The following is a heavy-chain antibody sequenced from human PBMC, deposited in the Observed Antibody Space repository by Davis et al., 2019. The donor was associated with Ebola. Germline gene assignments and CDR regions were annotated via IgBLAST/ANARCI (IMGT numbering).Heavy chain of an antibody. CDR2: ISYDGSNK. V-gene: IGHV3-30*18. CDR3: AKAQFPIVAPSDDGGWFDP. D-gene: IGHD5-12*01. Sequence: GESLKISCAASGFTFSSYAMSWVRQAPGKGLEWVAVISYDGSNKYYADSVKGRFTISRDNSKNTLYLQMNSLRAEDTAVYYCAKAQFPIVAPSDDGGWFDPWGQGTLVTVSS. J-gene: IGHJ5*02. CDR1: GFTFSSYA.